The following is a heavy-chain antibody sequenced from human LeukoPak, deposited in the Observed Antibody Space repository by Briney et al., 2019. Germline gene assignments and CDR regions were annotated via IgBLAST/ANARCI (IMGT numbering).Heavy chain of an antibody. CDR1: GFTFSSYG. V-gene: IGHV3-30*02. J-gene: IGHJ4*02. CDR3: ATVPTTYYDILTGRALFDY. D-gene: IGHD3-9*01. CDR2: IRYDGSNK. Sequence: GGSLRLSCAASGFTFSSYGMHRVRQAPGKGLEWVAFIRYDGSNKYYADSVKGRFTISRDNSKNTLYLQMNSLRAEDTAAYYCATVPTTYYDILTGRALFDYWGQGTLVTVSS.